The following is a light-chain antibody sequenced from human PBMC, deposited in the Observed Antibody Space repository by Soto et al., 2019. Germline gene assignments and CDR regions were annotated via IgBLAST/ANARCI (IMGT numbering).Light chain of an antibody. V-gene: IGKV3-20*01. Sequence: EIVLTQSPGTLSLSPGDRATLSCRASQSVSSSFLAWYQQKPGQAPRLLIYGASSRATDIPGRFSGSGSGTDFTLTISRLEPEDFAVYYCQQYDSSPWTFGQGTKVEIK. CDR2: GAS. CDR1: QSVSSSF. CDR3: QQYDSSPWT. J-gene: IGKJ1*01.